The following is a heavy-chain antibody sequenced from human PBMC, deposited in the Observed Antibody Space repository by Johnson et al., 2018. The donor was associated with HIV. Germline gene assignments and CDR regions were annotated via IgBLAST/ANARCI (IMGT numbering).Heavy chain of an antibody. J-gene: IGHJ3*02. V-gene: IGHV3-15*05. Sequence: VQLVESGGGLVQPGRSLRLSCAASGFTFSNAWMSWVRQAPGKGLEWVGRIKSKTDGGTTDYAAPVKGRFTISRDNSKNTLYLQMNSLRAEDTAVYYCAREGEGYSSSWYDAFDIWGQGTMVTVSS. CDR3: AREGEGYSSSWYDAFDI. CDR2: IKSKTDGGTT. D-gene: IGHD6-13*01. CDR1: GFTFSNAW.